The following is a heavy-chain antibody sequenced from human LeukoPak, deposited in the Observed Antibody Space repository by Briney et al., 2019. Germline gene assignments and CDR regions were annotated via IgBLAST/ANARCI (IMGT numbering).Heavy chain of an antibody. CDR1: GGSISSSSYY. V-gene: IGHV4-39*07. J-gene: IGHJ4*02. CDR2: IYYSGST. Sequence: SETLSLTCTVSGGSISSSSYYWGWIRQPPGKGLEWIGSIYYSGSTYYNPSLKSRVTISVDTSKNQFSLKLSSVTAADTAVYYCAREGMVGAIQLDYWGQGTLVTVSS. CDR3: AREGMVGAIQLDY. D-gene: IGHD1-26*01.